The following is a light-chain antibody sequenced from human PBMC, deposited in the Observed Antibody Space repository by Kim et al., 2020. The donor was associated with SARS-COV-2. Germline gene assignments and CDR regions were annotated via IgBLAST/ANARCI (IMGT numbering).Light chain of an antibody. V-gene: IGKV4-1*01. CDR1: QSVLYSSNNKNY. CDR2: WAS. CDR3: QQYYRTWGT. J-gene: IGKJ1*01. Sequence: DIVMTQSPDSLAVSLGERATINCKSSQSVLYSSNNKNYLAWYQQKPGQPPKLLIYWASTRESGVPDRFSGSGSGTDFTLTISSLQAEDVAVYYCQQYYRTWGTFGQGTKVDIK.